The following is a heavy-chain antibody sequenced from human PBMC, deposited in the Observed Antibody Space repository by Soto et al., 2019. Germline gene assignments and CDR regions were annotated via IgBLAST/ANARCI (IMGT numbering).Heavy chain of an antibody. V-gene: IGHV3-23*01. CDR1: GFTLSTYA. J-gene: IGHJ5*02. D-gene: IGHD6-13*01. Sequence: EVQLLESGGGVVQPGGSLRLSCVVSGFTLSTYAMSWVRQAPGKGLEWVSAIPGSGGTYYADSVKGRSTISRDTSKNTVYLQMNSLRADDTAVYYCAKEMAAGGKGWFDPWGQGVLVTVSS. CDR3: AKEMAAGGKGWFDP. CDR2: IPGSGGT.